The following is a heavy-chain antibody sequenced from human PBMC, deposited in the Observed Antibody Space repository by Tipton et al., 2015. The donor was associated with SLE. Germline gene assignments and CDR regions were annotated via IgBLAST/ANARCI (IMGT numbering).Heavy chain of an antibody. V-gene: IGHV4-61*09. Sequence: TLSLTCTVSGGSISRGIYYWNWIRQPAGKGLEWIGYIYTSGSTNYNPSLKSRVTISLDTSKNQFSLKLSSVTAADTAVYYCARDYYGSGKRGMDVWGQGTTVTVSS. J-gene: IGHJ6*02. D-gene: IGHD3-10*01. CDR3: ARDYYGSGKRGMDV. CDR1: GGSISRGIYY. CDR2: IYTSGST.